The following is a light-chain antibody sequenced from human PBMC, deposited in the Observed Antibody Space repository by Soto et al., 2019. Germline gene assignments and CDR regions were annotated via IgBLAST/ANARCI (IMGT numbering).Light chain of an antibody. CDR2: EGS. CDR3: CSYAGSSTHV. CDR1: SSDVGGYKL. J-gene: IGLJ1*01. Sequence: QSALTQPASVSGSPGQSITISCTGTSSDVGGYKLVSWYQQHPGKAPKLMIYEGSKRPSGVSNRFSASKSGNTASLTISGLQAEDEADYYCCSYAGSSTHVFGTGTKLTVL. V-gene: IGLV2-23*01.